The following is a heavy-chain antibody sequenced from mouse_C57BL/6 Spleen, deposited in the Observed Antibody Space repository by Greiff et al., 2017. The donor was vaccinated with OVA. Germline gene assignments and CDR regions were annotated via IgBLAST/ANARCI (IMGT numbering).Heavy chain of an antibody. CDR3: ARGAVVAGYYFDY. CDR1: GYTFTSYW. J-gene: IGHJ2*01. D-gene: IGHD1-1*01. V-gene: IGHV1-53*01. CDR2: INPSTGGT. Sequence: QVQLQQSGTELVKPGASVKLSCKASGYTFTSYWMHWVKQRPGQGLEWIGNINPSTGGTNYNEKFKSKATLTVDKSSSTAYMQLSSLTSEDSAVYYCARGAVVAGYYFDYWGQGTTLTVSS.